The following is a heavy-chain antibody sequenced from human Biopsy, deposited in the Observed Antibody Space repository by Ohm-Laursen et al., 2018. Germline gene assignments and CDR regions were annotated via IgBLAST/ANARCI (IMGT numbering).Heavy chain of an antibody. CDR2: IYYSGST. J-gene: IGHJ4*02. CDR3: ARVGAGAPSIDYFDY. D-gene: IGHD1-26*01. V-gene: IGHV4-59*01. CDR1: GGSIGSFF. Sequence: GTLSLTCTVFGGSIGSFFWSWIRQPPGKGLEWIGYIYYSGSTNYNPSLRSRVTISVDRSKNQFSLELSSVTAADTAVYYCARVGAGAPSIDYFDYWGQGALVTVSS.